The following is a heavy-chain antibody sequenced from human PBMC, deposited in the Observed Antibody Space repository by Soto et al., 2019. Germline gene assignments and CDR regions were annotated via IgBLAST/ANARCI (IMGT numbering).Heavy chain of an antibody. CDR3: ARARGYSYGYYFDY. V-gene: IGHV3-30-3*01. CDR2: ISYDGSNK. CDR1: GFTFSSYA. D-gene: IGHD5-18*01. J-gene: IGHJ4*02. Sequence: QVQLVESGGGVVQPGRSLRLSCAASGFTFSSYAMHWVSQAPGKGLEWVAVISYDGSNKYYADSVKGRFTISRDNSKNTLYLQMNSLRAEDTAVYYCARARGYSYGYYFDYWGQGTLVTVSS.